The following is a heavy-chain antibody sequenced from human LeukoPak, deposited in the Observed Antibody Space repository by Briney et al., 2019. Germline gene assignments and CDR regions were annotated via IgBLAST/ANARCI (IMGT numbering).Heavy chain of an antibody. CDR3: ASRKLGNDY. J-gene: IGHJ4*02. D-gene: IGHD7-27*01. V-gene: IGHV4-59*01. CDR1: GGSISSYY. CDR2: IYYSGST. Sequence: SETLSLTCTVSGGSISSYYWSWIRQPPGKGLEWIGYIYYSGSTNYNPSLKSRVTISVDTSKNQFSLKRSSVTAADTAVYYCASRKLGNDYWGQGTLVTVSS.